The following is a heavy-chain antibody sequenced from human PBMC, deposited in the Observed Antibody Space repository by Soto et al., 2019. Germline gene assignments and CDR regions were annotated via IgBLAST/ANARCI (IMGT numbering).Heavy chain of an antibody. J-gene: IGHJ4*02. Sequence: GSLRLSCAASGFTVSSNYMSWVRQAPGKGLEWVSIIYSGGSTTFYADSVKGRFTISRDNSKNTLYLQMNSLRAEDTAVYYCARGRVYLDYWGQGILVTRLL. D-gene: IGHD2-8*01. CDR3: ARGRVYLDY. CDR2: IYSGGST. CDR1: GFTVSSNY. V-gene: IGHV3-66*01.